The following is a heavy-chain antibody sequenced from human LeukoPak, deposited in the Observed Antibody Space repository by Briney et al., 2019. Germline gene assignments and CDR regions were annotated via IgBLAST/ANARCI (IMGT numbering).Heavy chain of an antibody. V-gene: IGHV4-61*05. J-gene: IGHJ4*02. CDR1: GGSISSSSYY. D-gene: IGHD1-26*01. Sequence: SETLSLTCTVSGGSISSSSYYWSWIRQPPGKGLEWIGYIYYSGSTEYNPSLKSRVTISVDTSKNQFSLNLTSVTAADTAVYYCARHDRNSGRYYDFDYWGQGTLVTVSS. CDR2: IYYSGST. CDR3: ARHDRNSGRYYDFDY.